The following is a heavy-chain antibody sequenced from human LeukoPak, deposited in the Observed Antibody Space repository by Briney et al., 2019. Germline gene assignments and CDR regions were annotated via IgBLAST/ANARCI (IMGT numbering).Heavy chain of an antibody. J-gene: IGHJ4*02. V-gene: IGHV3-30*02. CDR2: IENDESDK. D-gene: IGHD2-15*01. CDR3: AKDGYCSGGSRYPKHFDY. CDR1: GFTFSSYG. Sequence: PGGSLRLSCAASGFTFSSYGMHWVRQAPGKGLEWVAFIENDESDKYYADSVKGRFTISRDNSKNTLYLQMNSLRAEDTAVYYCAKDGYCSGGSRYPKHFDYWGQGTLVTVSS.